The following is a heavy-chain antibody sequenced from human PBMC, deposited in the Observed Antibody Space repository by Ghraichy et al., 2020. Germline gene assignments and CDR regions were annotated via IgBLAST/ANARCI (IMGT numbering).Heavy chain of an antibody. CDR1: GFTFVSAW. J-gene: IGHJ4*02. Sequence: GESLNISCAASGFTFVSAWLSWVRHGPGRGLEWVAGIKSGVDGGTAGYAAPVKGRFTVSRDDSENTMYLQMDNLRIEDTGVYYCTTDLPDETSTEDYWGQGTQLIVSS. V-gene: IGHV3-15*01. CDR3: TTDLPDETSTEDY. CDR2: IKSGVDGGTA. D-gene: IGHD1-1*01.